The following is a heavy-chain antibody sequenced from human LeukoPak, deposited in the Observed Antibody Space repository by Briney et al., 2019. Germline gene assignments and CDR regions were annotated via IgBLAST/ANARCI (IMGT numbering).Heavy chain of an antibody. D-gene: IGHD5-18*01. CDR3: AAGSQSTALIK. Sequence: SETLSLTCTVSGGSISSSYWTWIRQPAGKGLEWIGRMYTSGETNYNSTLKSRVTISLDTSKNQFSLRLSSVTAADTAVYYCAAGSQSTALIKWGQGTLVTVSS. J-gene: IGHJ4*02. CDR2: MYTSGET. V-gene: IGHV4-4*07. CDR1: GGSISSSY.